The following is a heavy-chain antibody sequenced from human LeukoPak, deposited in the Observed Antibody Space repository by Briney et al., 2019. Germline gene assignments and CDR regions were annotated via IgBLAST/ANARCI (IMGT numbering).Heavy chain of an antibody. CDR1: GFTFDDYG. D-gene: IGHD1-26*01. J-gene: IGHJ4*02. CDR2: INWNGGST. V-gene: IGHV3-20*04. CDR3: ARVPVVGATPPGYYFDY. Sequence: GGSLRLSCAASGFTFDDYGMSWVRQAPGKGLEWVSGINWNGGSTGYADSVKGRFTISRDNAKNSLYLQMNSLRAEDTAVYYCARVPVVGATPPGYYFDYWGQGTLFTVSS.